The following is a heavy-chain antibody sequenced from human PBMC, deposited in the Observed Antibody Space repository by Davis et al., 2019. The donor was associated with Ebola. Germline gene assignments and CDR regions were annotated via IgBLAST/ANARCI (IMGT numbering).Heavy chain of an antibody. Sequence: GSLRLSCAVYGVSFTDHVWNWIRQSPGKGLEWIGYIYYSGSTNYNPSLKSRVTISVDTSKNQFSLKLSSVTAADTAVYYCARVGLLWFGELLHPRHWYFDLWGRGTLVTVSS. CDR2: IYYSGST. CDR1: GVSFTDHV. CDR3: ARVGLLWFGELLHPRHWYFDL. D-gene: IGHD3-10*01. J-gene: IGHJ2*01. V-gene: IGHV4-59*11.